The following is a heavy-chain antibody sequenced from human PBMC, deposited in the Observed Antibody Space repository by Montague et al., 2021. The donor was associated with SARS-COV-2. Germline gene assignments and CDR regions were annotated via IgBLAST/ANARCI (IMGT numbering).Heavy chain of an antibody. CDR3: ARGSGWMGNAFDI. J-gene: IGHJ3*02. Sequence: SETLSLTCTVSGGSISSYYWSWIRQPPGKGLEWIGYIYYSGRPNSNPSPKSRVTISVDTSKNQFSLKLSSVTAADTAVYYCARGSGWMGNAFDIWGQGTMVTVSS. D-gene: IGHD6-19*01. CDR2: IYYSGRP. CDR1: GGSISSYY. V-gene: IGHV4-59*01.